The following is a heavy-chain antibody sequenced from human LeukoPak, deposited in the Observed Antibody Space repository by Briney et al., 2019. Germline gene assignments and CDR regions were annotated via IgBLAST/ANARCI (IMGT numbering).Heavy chain of an antibody. V-gene: IGHV1-69*04. CDR2: IIAILGRA. Sequence: GASVKLSCKASGCTFTSYAISWVRQAPGQGLEWLGRIIAILGRANYAQKLQGRVTITADKSTSTAYMELSSLRSEDTAVYYCARDHGRYDILTGPPLDYYGMDVWGQGTTVTVSS. CDR1: GCTFTSYA. CDR3: ARDHGRYDILTGPPLDYYGMDV. D-gene: IGHD3-9*01. J-gene: IGHJ6*02.